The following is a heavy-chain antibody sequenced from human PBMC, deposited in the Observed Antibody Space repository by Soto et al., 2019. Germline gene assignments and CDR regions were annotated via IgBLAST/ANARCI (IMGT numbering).Heavy chain of an antibody. CDR3: VRDWSSEGDY. Sequence: GGSLRLSCAASGFTFSAYWMTWVRQAPGKGLEWVANIKQDGSKKNYVDSVKGRFTISRDNAKNSVFLQMNSLRVEDTAVYYCVRDWSSEGDYWGQGTVVTVSS. J-gene: IGHJ4*02. CDR2: IKQDGSKK. CDR1: GFTFSAYW. D-gene: IGHD1-26*01. V-gene: IGHV3-7*05.